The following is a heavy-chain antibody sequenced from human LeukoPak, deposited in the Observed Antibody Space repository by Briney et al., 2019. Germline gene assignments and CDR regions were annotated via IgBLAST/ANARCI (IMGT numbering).Heavy chain of an antibody. V-gene: IGHV1-18*01. CDR3: ARDPLLAAGTVPTPFDY. J-gene: IGHJ4*02. Sequence: ASVKVSCKASGYTFTSYGISWVRQAPGQGLEWMGRISAYNGNTNYAQKLQGRVTMTTDTSTSTAYMELRRLRSDDTAVYYCARDPLLAAGTVPTPFDYWGQGTLVTVSS. D-gene: IGHD6-19*01. CDR2: ISAYNGNT. CDR1: GYTFTSYG.